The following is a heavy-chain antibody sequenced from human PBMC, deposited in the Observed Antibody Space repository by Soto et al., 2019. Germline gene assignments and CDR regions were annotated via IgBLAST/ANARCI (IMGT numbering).Heavy chain of an antibody. V-gene: IGHV1-18*01. J-gene: IGHJ6*02. CDR2: ISAYNGNR. CDR3: ARGGQECSNSGCGYIYDGMDV. CDR1: GYTFSHYG. Sequence: ASVKVSFKASGYTFSHYGIGWLRQAPGQGLEWMGWISAYNGNRHFAEGLRGRITMTTNTTTSTADMELRSLSSDDTAVYYCARGGQECSNSGCGYIYDGMDVWGQGTTVTVSS. D-gene: IGHD1-26*01.